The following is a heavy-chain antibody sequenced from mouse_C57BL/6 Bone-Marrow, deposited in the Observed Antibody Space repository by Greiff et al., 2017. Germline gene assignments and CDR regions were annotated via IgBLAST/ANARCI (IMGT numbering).Heavy chain of an antibody. CDR1: GFNIKDYY. Sequence: EVKLQQSGAELVRPGASVKLSCTASGFNIKDYYMHWVKQRPEQGLEWIGRIDPEDGDTEYAPKFQGKATMTADTSSNTAYLQLSSLTSEDTAVYYCTRMDYEGGAFAYWGQGTLVTVSA. D-gene: IGHD2-4*01. J-gene: IGHJ3*01. CDR3: TRMDYEGGAFAY. V-gene: IGHV14-1*01. CDR2: IDPEDGDT.